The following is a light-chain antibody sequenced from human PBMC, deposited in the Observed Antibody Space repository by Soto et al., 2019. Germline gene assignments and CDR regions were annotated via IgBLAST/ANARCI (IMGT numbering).Light chain of an antibody. CDR3: QQRSNWPWT. Sequence: EIVLTQSPATLSLSPGERATLSCRASQSVSTYLAWYQQKRGQAPRLLIYDATNRATGIPARFSGSGSGTDFTLAISCLQPEDFAVYYCQQRSNWPWTFGQETKMEVE. V-gene: IGKV3-11*01. J-gene: IGKJ1*01. CDR2: DAT. CDR1: QSVSTY.